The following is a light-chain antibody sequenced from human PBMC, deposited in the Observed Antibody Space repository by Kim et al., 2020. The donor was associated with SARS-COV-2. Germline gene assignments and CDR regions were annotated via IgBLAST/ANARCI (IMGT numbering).Light chain of an antibody. J-gene: IGLJ2*01. Sequence: QSVLTQPASVSGSPGQSITISCTGTTSDVADYNYVSWYQQHPGKAPKLMIYDVTNRPSGVSNRFSGSKSGNTASLTISGLQAEDEADYYCSSYTTSSTLFGGGTQLTVL. CDR1: TSDVADYNY. CDR3: SSYTTSSTL. CDR2: DVT. V-gene: IGLV2-14*01.